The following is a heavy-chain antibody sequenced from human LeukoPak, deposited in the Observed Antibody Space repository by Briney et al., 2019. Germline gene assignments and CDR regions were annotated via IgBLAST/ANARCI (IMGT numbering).Heavy chain of an antibody. V-gene: IGHV1-2*02. D-gene: IGHD2-15*01. J-gene: IGHJ3*02. CDR1: GYTFTGYY. CDR2: INPNSGGT. CDR3: ARDYVVVAATRLTDDAFDI. Sequence: ASVKVSCKASGYTFTGYYMHWVRQAPGQGLEWMGWINPNSGGTNYAQKFQGRVTMTRDTSISTAYMELSGLRSDDTAVYYCARDYVVVAATRLTDDAFDIWGQGAMVTVSS.